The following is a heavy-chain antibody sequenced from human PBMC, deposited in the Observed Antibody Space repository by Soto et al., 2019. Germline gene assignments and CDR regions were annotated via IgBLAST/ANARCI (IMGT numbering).Heavy chain of an antibody. CDR3: AKEGRVHYYYYGMDV. D-gene: IGHD1-1*01. J-gene: IGHJ6*02. CDR1: GFTFSSYA. CDR2: ISGSGGST. V-gene: IGHV3-23*01. Sequence: GGSLRLSCAASGFTFSSYAMSWVRQAPGKGLEWVSAISGSGGSTYYADSVKGRFTISRDNSKNTLYLQMNSLRAGDTAVYYCAKEGRVHYYYYGMDVWGQGTTVTVSS.